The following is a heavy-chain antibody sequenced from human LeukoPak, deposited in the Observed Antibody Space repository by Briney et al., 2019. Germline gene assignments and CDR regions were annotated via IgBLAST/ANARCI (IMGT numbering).Heavy chain of an antibody. J-gene: IGHJ4*02. CDR3: ARDFGYCSSTSCHSQIY. Sequence: ASVKVSCKASGYTFTSYGISWVRQAPGHGLEWMGWISAYNGNTNYAQKLQGRVTMTTDTSTSTAYMELRSLRSDDTAVYYCARDFGYCSSTSCHSQIYWGQGTLVTVSS. D-gene: IGHD2-2*01. V-gene: IGHV1-18*01. CDR1: GYTFTSYG. CDR2: ISAYNGNT.